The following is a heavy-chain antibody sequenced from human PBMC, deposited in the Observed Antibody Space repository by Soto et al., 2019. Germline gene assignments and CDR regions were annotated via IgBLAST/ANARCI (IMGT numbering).Heavy chain of an antibody. J-gene: IGHJ5*02. D-gene: IGHD3-10*01. CDR3: ARAPNAGFGVNWFDP. CDR1: AGSFSGYY. CDR2: INHSGST. V-gene: IGHV4-34*01. Sequence: SETLSLTCAVYAGSFSGYYWSWIRQPPGKGLEWIGEINHSGSTNYNPSLKSRVTISVDTSKNQFSLKLSSVTAADTAVYYCARAPNAGFGVNWFDPWGQGTLVTVSS.